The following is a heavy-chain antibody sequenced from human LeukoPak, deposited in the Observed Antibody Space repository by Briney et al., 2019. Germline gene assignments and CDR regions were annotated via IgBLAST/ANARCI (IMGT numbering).Heavy chain of an antibody. CDR3: ARAGYSGYGTYTYYYYYMDV. D-gene: IGHD5-12*01. J-gene: IGHJ6*03. Sequence: GGSLRLSCAASGFTFSSYSMNWVRQAPGKGLEWVSYISSSSSTIYYADSVKGRFTISRDNAKNSLYLQMNSLRAEDTAVYYCARAGYSGYGTYTYYYYYMDVWGKGTTVTVSS. CDR1: GFTFSSYS. CDR2: ISSSSSTI. V-gene: IGHV3-48*01.